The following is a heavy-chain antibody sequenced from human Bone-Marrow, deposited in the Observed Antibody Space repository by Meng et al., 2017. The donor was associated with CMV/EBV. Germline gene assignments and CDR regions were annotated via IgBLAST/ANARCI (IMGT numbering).Heavy chain of an antibody. V-gene: IGHV3-30-3*01. CDR3: ARGGGGYDFWSGYYFDY. D-gene: IGHD3-3*01. CDR2: ISYDGSNK. Sequence: GESLKISCAASGFTFSSYAMHWVRQAPGKGLEWVAVISYDGSNKYYANSVKGRFTISRDNSKNTLYLQMISLRAEDTSVYYCARGGGGYDFWSGYYFDYWGQGTRVTGSS. CDR1: GFTFSSYA. J-gene: IGHJ4*02.